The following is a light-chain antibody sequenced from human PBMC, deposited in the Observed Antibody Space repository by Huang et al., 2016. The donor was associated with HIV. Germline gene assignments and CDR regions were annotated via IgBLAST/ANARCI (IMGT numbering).Light chain of an antibody. V-gene: IGKV3-11*01. CDR3: QQRSNWPRT. CDR1: QSVSTY. Sequence: EIVLTQSPAILSLSPGERATLSCRASQSVSTYLAWYQQKCGQAPRLLIYDTYNRATGIPARFSGSGSGTDFTLTISSPEPEDFAVYYCQQRSNWPRTFGQGTKLEI. CDR2: DTY. J-gene: IGKJ2*01.